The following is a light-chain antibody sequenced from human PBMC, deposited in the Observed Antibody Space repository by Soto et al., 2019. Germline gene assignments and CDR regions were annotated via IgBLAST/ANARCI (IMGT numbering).Light chain of an antibody. J-gene: IGKJ3*01. CDR3: QQGASFPRT. V-gene: IGKV1-12*01. CDR1: QAVSTW. Sequence: DIQMTQSPSSVSASVGDTVTITCRASQAVSTWLAWYQQKPGGAPKLLIYAASTLQSGVPSRFSGSGSGTDFTLTIRSLQPEDFATYYCQQGASFPRTFGLGTKVDIK. CDR2: AAS.